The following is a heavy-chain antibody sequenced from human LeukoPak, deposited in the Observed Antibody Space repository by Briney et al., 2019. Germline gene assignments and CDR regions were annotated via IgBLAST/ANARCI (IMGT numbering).Heavy chain of an antibody. D-gene: IGHD2-15*01. CDR1: GYTFTGYY. J-gene: IGHJ4*02. Sequence: ASVKVSCKASGYTFTGYYMHWVRQAPGQGLGWMGWINPNSGGTNYAQKFQGRVTMTRDTSISTAYMELSRLRSDDTAVYYCAKAPFCSGGSCYKTFDYWGQGTLVTVSS. CDR2: INPNSGGT. V-gene: IGHV1-2*02. CDR3: AKAPFCSGGSCYKTFDY.